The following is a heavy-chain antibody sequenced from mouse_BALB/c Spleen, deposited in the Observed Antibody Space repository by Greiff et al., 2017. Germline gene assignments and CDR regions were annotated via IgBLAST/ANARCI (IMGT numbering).Heavy chain of an antibody. CDR3: ARGGGHWYFDV. CDR1: GYTFTSYW. J-gene: IGHJ1*01. V-gene: IGHV1-87*01. Sequence: QVQLQQSGAELARPGASVKLSCKASGYTFTSYWMQWVKQRPGQGLEWIGAIYPGDGDTRYTQKFKGKATLTADKSSSTAYMQLSSLASEDSAVYYCARGGGHWYFDVWGAGTTVTVSS. CDR2: IYPGDGDT.